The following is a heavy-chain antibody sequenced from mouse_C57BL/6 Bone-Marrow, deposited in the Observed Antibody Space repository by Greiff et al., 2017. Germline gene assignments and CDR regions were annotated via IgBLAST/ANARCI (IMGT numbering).Heavy chain of an antibody. Sequence: EVQLVESGAELVRPGASVKLSCTASGFNIKDDYMHWVKQRPEQGLEWIGWIDPENGDTEYASKFQGKATITADTSSNTAYLQLSSLTSEDTAVYYCTSSTVDYFDYWGQGTTLTVSS. CDR1: GFNIKDDY. J-gene: IGHJ2*01. V-gene: IGHV14-4*01. CDR3: TSSTVDYFDY. CDR2: IDPENGDT. D-gene: IGHD1-1*01.